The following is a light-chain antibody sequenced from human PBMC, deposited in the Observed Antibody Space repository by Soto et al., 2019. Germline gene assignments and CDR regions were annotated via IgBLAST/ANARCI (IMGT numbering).Light chain of an antibody. CDR1: QSVSSN. J-gene: IGKJ1*01. Sequence: EIVMTQSPATLSVSPGERATLSCRASQSVSSNLAWYQQKPGQAPRLLIYGASTRATGIPARFSGSGSGTEVTLTISSLQSEDFAVYYCQQYNTSPWTFGQGTKVEIK. CDR2: GAS. CDR3: QQYNTSPWT. V-gene: IGKV3-15*01.